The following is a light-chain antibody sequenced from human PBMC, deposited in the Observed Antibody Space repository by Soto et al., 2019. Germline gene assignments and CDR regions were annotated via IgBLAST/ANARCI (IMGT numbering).Light chain of an antibody. V-gene: IGLV2-14*01. J-gene: IGLJ1*01. CDR2: DVS. CDR1: SSDVGGYNY. Sequence: QSVLTQPASVSGSYGQSITISCTGTSSDVGGYNYVSWYQKHPGKAPKFMIYDVSNRPSGVSNRFSGSKSGNTASLTISGLQAEDEADYYCSSFTSSSTLNYVFGTGTKLTVL. CDR3: SSFTSSSTLNYV.